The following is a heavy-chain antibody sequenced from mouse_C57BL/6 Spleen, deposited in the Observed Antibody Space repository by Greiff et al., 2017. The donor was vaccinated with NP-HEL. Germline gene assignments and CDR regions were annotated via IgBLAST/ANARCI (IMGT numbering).Heavy chain of an antibody. CDR2: INPNNGGT. V-gene: IGHV1-18*01. D-gene: IGHD2-4*01. CDR1: GYTFTDYN. J-gene: IGHJ3*01. Sequence: EVQLQQSGPELVKPGASVKIPCKASGYTFTDYNMDWVKQSHGKSLEWIGDINPNNGGTIYNQKFKGKATLTVDKSSSTAYMELRSLTSEDTAVYYCARVPYDYDVAWFAYWGQGTLVTVSA. CDR3: ARVPYDYDVAWFAY.